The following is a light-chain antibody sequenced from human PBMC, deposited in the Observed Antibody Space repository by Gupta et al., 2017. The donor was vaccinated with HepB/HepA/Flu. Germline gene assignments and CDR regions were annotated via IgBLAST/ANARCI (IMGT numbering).Light chain of an antibody. Sequence: DIQMTQSPSSVSASVGDRVTLTCRASQGIGSWLAWYQQKAGKAPKLLIYSTSTVQNGVPSRFSGSGSGTDFNLTISSLQPEDFATYYCQHANSFPITFGQGTLLDIK. CDR1: QGIGSW. CDR2: STS. J-gene: IGKJ5*01. V-gene: IGKV1-12*01. CDR3: QHANSFPIT.